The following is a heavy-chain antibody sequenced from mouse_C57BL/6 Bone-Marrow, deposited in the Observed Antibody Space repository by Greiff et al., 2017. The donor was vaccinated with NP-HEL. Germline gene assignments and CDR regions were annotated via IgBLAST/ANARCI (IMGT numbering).Heavy chain of an antibody. D-gene: IGHD1-3*01. CDR2: INPYNGGT. CDR3: AEGAPHFDY. CDR1: GYTFTDYY. J-gene: IGHJ2*01. Sequence: EVQLQQSGPVLVKPGASVKMSCKASGYTFTDYYMNWVKQSHGKSLEWIGVINPYNGGTSYNQKFTGKATLTVDKSSSTAYMELNSLTSEDSAVYYCAEGAPHFDYWGQGTTLTVSS. V-gene: IGHV1-19*01.